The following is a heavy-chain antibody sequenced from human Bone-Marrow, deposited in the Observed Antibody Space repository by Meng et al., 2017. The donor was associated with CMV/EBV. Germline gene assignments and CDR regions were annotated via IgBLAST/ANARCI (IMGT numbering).Heavy chain of an antibody. CDR2: INPYSGGA. CDR3: ARRYNWNDRFDP. Sequence: ASVKVSCKASGYPFTNYYVHWVRQAPGQGLEWMGWINPYSGGANYAQKFQGRVIMTRDTSISTAYMELSSLRSEDTAVYYCARRYNWNDRFDPWGQGTLVTVSS. V-gene: IGHV1-2*02. D-gene: IGHD1-1*01. J-gene: IGHJ5*02. CDR1: GYPFTNYY.